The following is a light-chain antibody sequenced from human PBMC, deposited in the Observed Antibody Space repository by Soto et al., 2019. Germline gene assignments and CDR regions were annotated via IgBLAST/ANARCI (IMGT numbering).Light chain of an antibody. V-gene: IGKV3-20*01. CDR1: QSVSSGD. CDR2: GAS. J-gene: IGKJ2*01. Sequence: ETVMTQSPGTLSLSPGERATLSCRASQSVSSGDLVWYQQKPGQAPRLLIFGASNRATGIPDRFTGSGSGTDFTLTISRLEPEDFAVYYCQQYGISQNTFGQGTKLEIK. CDR3: QQYGISQNT.